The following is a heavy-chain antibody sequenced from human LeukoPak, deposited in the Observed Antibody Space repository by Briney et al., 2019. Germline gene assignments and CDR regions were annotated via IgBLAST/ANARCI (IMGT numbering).Heavy chain of an antibody. CDR3: APAGGISTWFLDY. CDR1: GFEFSCYS. D-gene: IGHD3-10*01. J-gene: IGHJ4*02. Sequence: KTGGALILCFAASGFEFSCYSMAWVRQGPGKGLELVSSITSASSPIYYADSVKGRFIISRDNAKKSLYLQMDSLRAEDTGVYYCAPAGGISTWFLDYWGQGTLVAVSS. CDR2: ITSASSPI. V-gene: IGHV3-21*03.